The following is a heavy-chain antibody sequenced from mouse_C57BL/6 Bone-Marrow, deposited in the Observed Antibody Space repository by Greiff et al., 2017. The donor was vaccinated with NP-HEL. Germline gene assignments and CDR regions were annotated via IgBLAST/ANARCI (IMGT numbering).Heavy chain of an antibody. Sequence: EVKLMESGGGLVKPGGSLKLSCAASGFTFSSYAMSWVRQTPEKRLEWVATISDGGSYTYYPDNVKGRFTISRDNAKNNLYLQMSHLKSEDTAMYYCARGGGYGNYFDYWGQGTTLTVSS. D-gene: IGHD2-1*01. CDR2: ISDGGSYT. CDR1: GFTFSSYA. CDR3: ARGGGYGNYFDY. V-gene: IGHV5-4*03. J-gene: IGHJ2*01.